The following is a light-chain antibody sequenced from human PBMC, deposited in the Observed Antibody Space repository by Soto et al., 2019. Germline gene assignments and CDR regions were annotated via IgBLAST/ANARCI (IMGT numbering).Light chain of an antibody. CDR1: SSNIGSNT. V-gene: IGLV1-44*01. J-gene: IGLJ7*01. CDR3: AAWDTSLNGWV. CDR2: DND. Sequence: QSVLTQPPSASGTPGQRVTFSCSGSSSNIGSNTVNWFQQLPGTAPNLLIYDNDQRPSGVPDRFSGSRSGTSASLAINGLQSEDEAEYHCAAWDTSLNGWVFGGGTQLTVL.